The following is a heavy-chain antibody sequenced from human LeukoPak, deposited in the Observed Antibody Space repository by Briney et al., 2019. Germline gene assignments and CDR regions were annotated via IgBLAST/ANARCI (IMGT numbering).Heavy chain of an antibody. CDR3: GRGGDYGVKIDY. D-gene: IGHD4-17*01. CDR1: GFTFSSYA. V-gene: IGHV3-23*01. Sequence: GGSLRLSCAASGFTFSSYAMSWARQAPGKGLEWVSAISVSGGSTYYRDSVKGRFTISRDNSKNTLYLQMNSLRAEDTAVYYCGRGGDYGVKIDYWGQGSLVTVSS. CDR2: ISVSGGST. J-gene: IGHJ4*02.